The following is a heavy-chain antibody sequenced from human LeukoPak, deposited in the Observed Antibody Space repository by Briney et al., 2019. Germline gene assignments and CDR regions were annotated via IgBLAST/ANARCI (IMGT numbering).Heavy chain of an antibody. D-gene: IGHD1-1*01. V-gene: IGHV3-48*03. Sequence: GGSLRLSCAASGFTFSSYAMNWVRQAPGKGLEWVSYISSSGSTIYYADSVKGRFTISRDNAKNSLYLQMNSLSAEDTAVYYCATYFQLDKPDCWGQGTLVTVSS. CDR2: ISSSGSTI. CDR3: ATYFQLDKPDC. J-gene: IGHJ4*02. CDR1: GFTFSSYA.